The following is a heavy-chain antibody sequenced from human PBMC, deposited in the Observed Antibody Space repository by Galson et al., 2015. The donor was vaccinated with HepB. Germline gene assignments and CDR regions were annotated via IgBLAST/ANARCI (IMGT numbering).Heavy chain of an antibody. V-gene: IGHV3-48*01. J-gene: IGHJ6*02. Sequence: SLRLSCAASGFTFSSYSMNWVRQAPGKGLEWVSYISSSSSTIYYADSVKGRFTISRDNAKNSLYLQMNSLRAEDTAVYYCARDLGYYYDSSGYYDVDYYGMDVWGQGTTVTVSS. CDR2: ISSSSSTI. CDR3: ARDLGYYYDSSGYYDVDYYGMDV. D-gene: IGHD3-22*01. CDR1: GFTFSSYS.